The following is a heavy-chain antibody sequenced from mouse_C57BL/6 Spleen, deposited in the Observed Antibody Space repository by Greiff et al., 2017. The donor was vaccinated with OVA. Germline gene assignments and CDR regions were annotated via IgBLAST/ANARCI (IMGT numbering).Heavy chain of an antibody. CDR3: ARESNWDRSDY. D-gene: IGHD4-1*01. J-gene: IGHJ2*01. Sequence: VQLQQSGPELVKPGASVKISCKASGYAFSSSWMNWVKQRPGKGLEWIGRFYPGDGDTNYNGKFKGQATLTADKSSSTAYMQLSSLTSEDSAVYFRARESNWDRSDYWGQGTTLTVAS. CDR2: FYPGDGDT. CDR1: GYAFSSSW. V-gene: IGHV1-82*01.